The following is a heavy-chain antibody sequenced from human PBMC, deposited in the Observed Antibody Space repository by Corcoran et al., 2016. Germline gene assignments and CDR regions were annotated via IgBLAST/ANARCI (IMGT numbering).Heavy chain of an antibody. CDR3: ARSWADGSSWFDP. CDR1: GYTFTSYG. CDR2: ISAYNGNT. D-gene: IGHD1-26*01. Sequence: QVQLVQSGAEVKKPGASVKVSCKASGYTFTSYGISWVRQAPGHGLEWIGWISAYNGNTNYAQKLQGRVTMTTDTSTSTAYMELSGLRSDDTAVYDWARSWADGSSWFDPGGQGSLVTVSS. J-gene: IGHJ5*02. V-gene: IGHV1-18*01.